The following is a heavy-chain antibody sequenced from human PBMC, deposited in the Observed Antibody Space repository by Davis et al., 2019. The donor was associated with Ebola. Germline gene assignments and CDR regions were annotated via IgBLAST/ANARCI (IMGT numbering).Heavy chain of an antibody. V-gene: IGHV1-46*01. J-gene: IGHJ4*02. D-gene: IGHD1-26*01. CDR3: ARVSIVAPYNFDS. Sequence: AASVKVSCKASGYTFTSYDINWVRQATGQGLEWMGMINPNDGRTIYAQKFQGRVTVTRDTSTTTVYMDLSSLRSDDTAVYYCARVSIVAPYNFDSWGQGTLVTVSS. CDR2: INPNDGRT. CDR1: GYTFTSYD.